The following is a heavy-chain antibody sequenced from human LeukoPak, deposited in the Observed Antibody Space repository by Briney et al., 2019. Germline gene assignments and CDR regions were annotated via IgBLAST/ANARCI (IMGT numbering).Heavy chain of an antibody. J-gene: IGHJ6*02. Sequence: ASVKVSCKASGYTFTDYYVHWVRQAPGQGLEWMGWINPNSGGTNYAQKFQGRVTMTRGTSIITAYMELSSLTSDDTAVYYCARDLYDFWSGYYSYYYYDLDLWGQGTTVTVSS. CDR2: INPNSGGT. V-gene: IGHV1-2*02. CDR1: GYTFTDYY. CDR3: ARDLYDFWSGYYSYYYYDLDL. D-gene: IGHD3-3*01.